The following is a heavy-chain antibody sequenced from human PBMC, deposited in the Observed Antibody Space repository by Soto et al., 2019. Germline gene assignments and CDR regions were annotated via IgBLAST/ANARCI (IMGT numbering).Heavy chain of an antibody. Sequence: QVQMVQSANEVTRPGASVKVSCKASGYTFTTYGISWVRQAPGQGLEWMGWISAYYGDTKYAPEVQGRVTLTRDISTNTAYMELRNLRSDDTAMYFCVRESEPMRTIVTLAYWGQGTLVSVSS. D-gene: IGHD2-15*01. CDR2: ISAYYGDT. V-gene: IGHV1-18*01. CDR1: GYTFTTYG. CDR3: VRESEPMRTIVTLAY. J-gene: IGHJ4*02.